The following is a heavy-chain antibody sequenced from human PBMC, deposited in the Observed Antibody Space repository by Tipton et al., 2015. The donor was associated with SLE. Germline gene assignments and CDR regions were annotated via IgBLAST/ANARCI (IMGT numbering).Heavy chain of an antibody. CDR3: AREEVFLDAFDI. V-gene: IGHV3-30*04. CDR2: ISYDGSNK. CDR1: GFTFSSYA. J-gene: IGHJ3*02. D-gene: IGHD1-14*01. Sequence: RSLRLSCAASGFTFSSYAMHWVRQAPGKGLEWVAVISYDGSNKYYADSVKGRFTISRDNSKNTLYLQMNSLRAEDTAVYYCAREEVFLDAFDIWGQGTVVTVSS.